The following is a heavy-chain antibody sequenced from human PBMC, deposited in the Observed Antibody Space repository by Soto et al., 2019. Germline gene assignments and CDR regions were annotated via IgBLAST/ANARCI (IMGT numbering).Heavy chain of an antibody. D-gene: IGHD6-6*01. J-gene: IGHJ4*02. Sequence: GGSLRLSCAASGFTFSSYAMSWVRQAPGKGLEWVSAISGSGGSTYYADSVKGRFTISRDNSKNTLYLQMNSLRAEDTVVYYCAKDWSIAARPGGYFDYWGQGTLVTVSS. CDR3: AKDWSIAARPGGYFDY. CDR2: ISGSGGST. CDR1: GFTFSSYA. V-gene: IGHV3-23*01.